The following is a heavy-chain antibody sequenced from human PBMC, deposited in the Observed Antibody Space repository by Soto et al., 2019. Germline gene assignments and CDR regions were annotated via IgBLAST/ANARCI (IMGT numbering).Heavy chain of an antibody. CDR1: GYTFTSYY. D-gene: IGHD2-8*01. J-gene: IGHJ1*01. Sequence: ASVKVSCKASGYTFTSYYMHWVRQAPGQGLEWMGIINPSGGSTSYAQKFQGRVSMTRDTSTSTVYMELSSLRSEDTAVYYCARDGWYINRRLGKLYYWGQGTLVTVSS. CDR3: ARDGWYINRRLGKLYY. V-gene: IGHV1-46*03. CDR2: INPSGGST.